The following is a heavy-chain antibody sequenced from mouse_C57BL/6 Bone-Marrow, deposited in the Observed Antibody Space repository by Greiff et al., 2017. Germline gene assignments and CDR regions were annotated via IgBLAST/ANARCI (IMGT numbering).Heavy chain of an antibody. J-gene: IGHJ3*01. D-gene: IGHD2-3*01. CDR2: IYPGSGST. V-gene: IGHV1-55*01. CDR1: GYTFTSYW. Sequence: VQLQQPGAELVKPGASVKMSCKASGYTFTSYWINWVKQRPGQGLEWIGDIYPGSGSTNYNEKFKSKATLTVDTSSSTAYMQLSILTSEDSAVYYCARENGYYEAWFAYWGQGTLVTVSA. CDR3: ARENGYYEAWFAY.